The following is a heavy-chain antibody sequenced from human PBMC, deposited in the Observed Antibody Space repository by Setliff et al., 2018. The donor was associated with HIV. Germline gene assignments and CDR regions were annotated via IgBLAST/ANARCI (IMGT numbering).Heavy chain of an antibody. CDR1: GYTFIEDY. D-gene: IGHD1-26*01. J-gene: IGHJ4*02. V-gene: IGHV1-69-2*01. Sequence: GASVKVSCKTSGYTFIEDYIHWVRQAPGKGFEWVGRVDPADSGAIVALQFQGRLFLGADTSTDTAYMELTGLTSEDAAMYFCATLRGIGRTLHWAQGTLVTVSS. CDR3: ATLRGIGRTLH. CDR2: VDPADSGA.